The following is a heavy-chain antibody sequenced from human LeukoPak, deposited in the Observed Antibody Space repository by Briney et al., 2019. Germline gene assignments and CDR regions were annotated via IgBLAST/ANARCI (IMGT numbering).Heavy chain of an antibody. CDR3: ARDCTNGVCYLGY. J-gene: IGHJ4*02. CDR1: GGTFSSYA. D-gene: IGHD2-8*01. CDR2: IIPIFGTA. V-gene: IGHV1-69*13. Sequence: SVKVSCKASGGTFSSYAISWVRQAPGQGLEWMGGIIPIFGTANYAQKFRGRVTITADESTSTAYMELSSLRSGDTAVYYCARDCTNGVCYLGYWGQGTLVTVSS.